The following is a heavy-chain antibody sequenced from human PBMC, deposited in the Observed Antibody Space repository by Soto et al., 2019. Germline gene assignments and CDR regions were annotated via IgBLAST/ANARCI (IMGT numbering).Heavy chain of an antibody. D-gene: IGHD4-17*01. J-gene: IGHJ3*02. CDR3: AKASDYGDYVSAFDI. CDR2: ISYDGSNK. CDR1: GFTFSSYG. V-gene: IGHV3-30*18. Sequence: QVQLVESGGGVVQPGRSLRLSCAASGFTFSSYGMHWVRQAPGKGLEWVAVISYDGSNKYYADSVKGRFTISRDNSKNTLYLQMNSLRAGDTAVYYCAKASDYGDYVSAFDIWGQGTMVTVSS.